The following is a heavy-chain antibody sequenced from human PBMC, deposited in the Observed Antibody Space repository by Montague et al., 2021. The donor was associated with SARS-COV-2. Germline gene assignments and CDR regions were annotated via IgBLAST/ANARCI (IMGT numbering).Heavy chain of an antibody. CDR3: ARIWVVRGVIWVYGMDV. Sequence: PALVTPTQTLTLTCTFSGFSLSTSGMCVSWIRQPPGKALEWLALIDWDDDKYYSTSLKTRLTISKDTSKNQVVLTMTNMDPVDTATYYCARIWVVRGVIWVYGMDVWGQGTTVTVSS. J-gene: IGHJ6*02. V-gene: IGHV2-70*01. CDR2: IDWDDDK. D-gene: IGHD3-10*01. CDR1: GFSLSTSGMC.